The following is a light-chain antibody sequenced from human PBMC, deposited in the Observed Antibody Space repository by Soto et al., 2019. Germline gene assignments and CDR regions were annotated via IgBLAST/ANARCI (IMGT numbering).Light chain of an antibody. CDR2: GND. J-gene: IGLJ2*01. V-gene: IGLV1-44*01. Sequence: QSVLTQPPSASGTPGQRVTISCSGSNSNIGSNTVNWYQQFPGTAPRFLIYGNDLRPPGVPDRFSASKSGTSASLAISGLQSEDEADYYCAVWDDSLRGRVFGGGTQLTVL. CDR3: AVWDDSLRGRV. CDR1: NSNIGSNT.